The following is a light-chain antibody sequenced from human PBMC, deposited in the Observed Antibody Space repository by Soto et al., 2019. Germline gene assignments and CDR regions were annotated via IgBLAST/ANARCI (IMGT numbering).Light chain of an antibody. V-gene: IGLV1-44*01. Sequence: QSVLTQPPSASGTPGQRVTISCSGSNSNIGSNPVHWYQQLQGTALKLLIHNNNQRPPDLPDRFSGSKSCTSASLAISGLQSEDEAAYYCAAWDDSLNGVLFGGGTQLTVL. CDR2: NNN. CDR3: AAWDDSLNGVL. J-gene: IGLJ2*01. CDR1: NSNIGSNP.